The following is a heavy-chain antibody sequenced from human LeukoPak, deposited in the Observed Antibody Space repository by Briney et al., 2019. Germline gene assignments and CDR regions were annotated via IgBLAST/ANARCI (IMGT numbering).Heavy chain of an antibody. Sequence: GGSLRLSCAASGFNFNNYPMSWVRQAPGKGLEWVSAITSSGDTTYYADSVRGRFTISRDNSKNTLYLQTNTLRAEDRAVYYCAKENPVGGTNYFDYWGQGTLVTVSS. V-gene: IGHV3-23*01. CDR3: AKENPVGGTNYFDY. CDR2: ITSSGDTT. CDR1: GFNFNNYP. J-gene: IGHJ4*02. D-gene: IGHD1-26*01.